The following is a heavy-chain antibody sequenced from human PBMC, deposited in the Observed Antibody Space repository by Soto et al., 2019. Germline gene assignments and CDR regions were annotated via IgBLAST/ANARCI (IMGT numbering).Heavy chain of an antibody. J-gene: IGHJ4*02. CDR2: MNPNSGNT. D-gene: IGHD3-22*01. Sequence: QVQLVQSGAEVKKPGASVKVSCRASGYTFTSYDINWVRQATGQGLEWMGWMNPNSGNTGYAQKFQGRVTMTRNTSISTAYMELSSLRSRDTAVYYCARGTYYYDSSGYPPDYWGQGTLVTVSS. CDR1: GYTFTSYD. CDR3: ARGTYYYDSSGYPPDY. V-gene: IGHV1-8*01.